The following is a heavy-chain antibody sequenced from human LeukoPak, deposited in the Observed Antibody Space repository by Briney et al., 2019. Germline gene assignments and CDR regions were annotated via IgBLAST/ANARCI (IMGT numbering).Heavy chain of an antibody. CDR3: AREGI. J-gene: IGHJ4*02. V-gene: IGHV3-7*01. CDR2: IKEDGSEQ. CDR1: GFTSTRNR. Sequence: GGSLRLSCAASGFTSTRNRMSWVRQAPGKGLEWVANIKEDGSEQHYVDSVKGRFTISRDNAKNSLDLQMNSLRDEDTAVYYCAREGIWGQGTLVTVSS.